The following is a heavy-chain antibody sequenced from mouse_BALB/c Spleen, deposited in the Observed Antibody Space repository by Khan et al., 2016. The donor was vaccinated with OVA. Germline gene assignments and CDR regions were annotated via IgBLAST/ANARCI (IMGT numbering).Heavy chain of an antibody. Sequence: QVQLQQSGPGLVQPSQSLSITCTVSGSSLTTYGVHWVRQSPGKGLEWLGVIWSGGTTDYSAAFISRLSITKDNSKSQVFFKMNSLQANDTAIYYCGRNYDYDEGLAYWGQGTLVTVSA. D-gene: IGHD2-4*01. CDR2: IWSGGTT. CDR1: GSSLTTYG. CDR3: GRNYDYDEGLAY. J-gene: IGHJ3*01. V-gene: IGHV2-2*02.